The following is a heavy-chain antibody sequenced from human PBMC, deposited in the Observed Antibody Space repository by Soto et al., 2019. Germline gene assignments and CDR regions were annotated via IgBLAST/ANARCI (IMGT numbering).Heavy chain of an antibody. D-gene: IGHD4-17*01. J-gene: IGHJ2*01. CDR1: GGSFSGYY. V-gene: IGHV4-34*01. CDR3: AREGGTVTTGWYFDL. Sequence: LSLTCAVYGGSFSGYYWSWIRQPPGKGLEWIGEINHSGSTNYNPSLKSRVTISVDTSKNQFSLKLSSVTAADTAVYYCAREGGTVTTGWYFDLWGRGTLVTVSS. CDR2: INHSGST.